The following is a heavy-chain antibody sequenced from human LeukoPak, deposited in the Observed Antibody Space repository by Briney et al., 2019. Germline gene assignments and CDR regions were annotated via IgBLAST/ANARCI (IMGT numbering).Heavy chain of an antibody. CDR1: GGSFSGYY. D-gene: IGHD3-3*01. Sequence: PSETLSLTCAVYGGSFSGYYWSWIRQPPGKGLEWIGEINHSGSTNYNPSLKSRVTISVDTSKNQLSLKLSSVTAADTAVYYCARTYYDFWSGYLYYFDYWGQGTLVTVSS. CDR3: ARTYYDFWSGYLYYFDY. V-gene: IGHV4-34*01. CDR2: INHSGST. J-gene: IGHJ4*02.